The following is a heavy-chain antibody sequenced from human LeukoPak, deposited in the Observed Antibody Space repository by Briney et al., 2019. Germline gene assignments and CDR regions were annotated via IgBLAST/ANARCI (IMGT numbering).Heavy chain of an antibody. J-gene: IGHJ2*01. Sequence: SETLSLTCAVSGDSITSTSWWSWVRQSPEKGLEWIGEIYHSGTTKYNPSLKSRVTISVDKSNNRFSLNLNSVTAADTAVYYCASVPTGPLTWRNLRRDGYNRPVADWYFDLWGRGTLVTVSS. D-gene: IGHD5-24*01. CDR3: ASVPTGPLTWRNLRRDGYNRPVADWYFDL. CDR2: IYHSGTT. CDR1: GDSITSTSW. V-gene: IGHV4-4*02.